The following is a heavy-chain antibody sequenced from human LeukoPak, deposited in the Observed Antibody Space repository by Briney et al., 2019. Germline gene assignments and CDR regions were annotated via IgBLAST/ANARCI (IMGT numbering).Heavy chain of an antibody. J-gene: IGHJ4*02. CDR2: INHSGST. V-gene: IGHV4-34*01. D-gene: IGHD2-15*01. CDR1: GGSFSGYY. Sequence: SETLSLTCAVYGGSFSGYYWSWIRQPPGKGLEWIGEINHSGSTNYNPSLKSRVTISVDTSKNQFSRKLSSVTAADTAVYYCARSKYCSGGSCLVSFDYWGQGTLVTVSS. CDR3: ARSKYCSGGSCLVSFDY.